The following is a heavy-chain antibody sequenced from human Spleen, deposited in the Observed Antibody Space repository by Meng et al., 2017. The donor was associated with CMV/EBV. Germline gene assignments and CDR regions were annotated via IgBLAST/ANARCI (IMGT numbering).Heavy chain of an antibody. V-gene: IGHV4-34*01. CDR3: ARGTIFTDTEQQPPRFDP. CDR2: INHSESN. Sequence: SFSGYYWSWIRQPPGEGLEWIGEINHSESNNYNPSLKSRVTISVDTSKNQFSLKLRSVTAADTAVYYCARGTIFTDTEQQPPRFDPWGQGTLVTVSS. D-gene: IGHD6-13*01. CDR1: SFSGYY. J-gene: IGHJ5*02.